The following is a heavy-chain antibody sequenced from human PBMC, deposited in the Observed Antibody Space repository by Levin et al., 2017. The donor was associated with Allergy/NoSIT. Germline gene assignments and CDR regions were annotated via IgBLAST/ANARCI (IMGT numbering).Heavy chain of an antibody. J-gene: IGHJ5*02. CDR1: GGSFSGHY. D-gene: IGHD3-3*01. Sequence: SQTLSLTCGVYGGSFSGHYWSWIRQSPGKGLEWIGEINHRGSANYKRSLKSRVTISEDTSKNQFSLRLSSVTAADTAIYYCARGRGFWIGYYYFDPWGQGTPVTVSS. CDR3: ARGRGFWIGYYYFDP. V-gene: IGHV4-34*01. CDR2: INHRGSA.